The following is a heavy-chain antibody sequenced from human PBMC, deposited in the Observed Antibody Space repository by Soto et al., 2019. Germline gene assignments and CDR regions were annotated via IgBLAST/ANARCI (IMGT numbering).Heavy chain of an antibody. CDR1: GFIFSNNW. Sequence: EVQLVESGGTVVQPGGSLRLSCVASGFIFSNNWMHWVRQAPGKGLLWVSRIKGDGNGARYAESVKGRFTISRDNSKNTLFLQMTSLRAEDTALYFCVRDVAENGCLDAFNMWGRGTMVSVSS. J-gene: IGHJ3*02. D-gene: IGHD2-8*01. V-gene: IGHV3-74*01. CDR2: IKGDGNGA. CDR3: VRDVAENGCLDAFNM.